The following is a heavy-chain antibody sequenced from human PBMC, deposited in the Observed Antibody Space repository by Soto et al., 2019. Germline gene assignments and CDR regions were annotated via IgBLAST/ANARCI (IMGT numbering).Heavy chain of an antibody. D-gene: IGHD2-15*01. CDR3: ARDIDMDIVVEVAATAPGY. CDR2: INPNSGGT. V-gene: IGHV1-2*02. CDR1: GYTFTGYY. Sequence: ASVKVSCKASGYTFTGYYMHWVRQAPGQGLEWMGWINPNSGGTNYAQKLQGGVTMTRDPSISTAYMELSRLRSDDTAVYYCARDIDMDIVVEVAATAPGYWGQGTLVTVSS. J-gene: IGHJ4*02.